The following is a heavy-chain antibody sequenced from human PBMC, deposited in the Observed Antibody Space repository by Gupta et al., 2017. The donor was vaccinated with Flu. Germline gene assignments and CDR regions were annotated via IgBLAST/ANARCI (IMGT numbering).Heavy chain of an antibody. CDR1: GYTFTSYY. CDR3: ARVDTAMRGAFAFDI. CDR2: INPSGGST. Sequence: QVQLVQSGAEVKKPGASVKVSCKASGYTFTSYYMHWVRQAPGQGLEWMGIINPSGGSTSYAQKFQGRVTMTRDTSTSTVYMELSSLRSEDTAVYYCARVDTAMRGAFAFDIWGQGTMVTGSS. D-gene: IGHD5-18*01. V-gene: IGHV1-46*01. J-gene: IGHJ3*02.